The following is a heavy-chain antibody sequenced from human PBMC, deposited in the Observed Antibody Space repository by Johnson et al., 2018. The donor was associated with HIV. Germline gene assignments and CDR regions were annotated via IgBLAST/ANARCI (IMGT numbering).Heavy chain of an antibody. CDR1: GFTFSSYD. V-gene: IGHV3-74*01. J-gene: IGHJ3*02. CDR2: IESDDTT. CDR3: VREDSMILPPYHDAFDI. D-gene: IGHD2-15*01. Sequence: EVQLVESGGGLVQPGGSLRLSCAASGFTFSSYDMHWVRQATGKGLEWVSHIESDDTTAYADYVRGRFTISRDNAKNTVYLQMNSLRVEDTAVYYCVREDSMILPPYHDAFDIWGQGTMVTVSS.